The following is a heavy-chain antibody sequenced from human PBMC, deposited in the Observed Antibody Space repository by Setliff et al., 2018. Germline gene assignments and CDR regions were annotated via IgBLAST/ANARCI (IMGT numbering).Heavy chain of an antibody. J-gene: IGHJ4*02. CDR3: RLWFGELLRDY. CDR2: LDNDGST. V-gene: IGHV3-53*01. CDR1: GVTVSAYD. D-gene: IGHD3-10*01. Sequence: PGGSLRLSCAASGVTVSAYDMSWVRQAPGKGLEWVSLLDNDGSTYYTDSVEGRFTISRGTSKNTLYLQMSSLRTEDTAMYYCRLWFGELLRDYWGQGTLVTVSS.